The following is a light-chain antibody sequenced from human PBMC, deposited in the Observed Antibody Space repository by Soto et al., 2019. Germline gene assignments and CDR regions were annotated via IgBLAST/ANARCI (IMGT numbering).Light chain of an antibody. CDR1: SSDIGRYNF. Sequence: QSALTQPASVSASPGQSITISCTGTSSDIGRYNFVSWYQQHPGEAPKLLIYDVTTRPSGVSNRFSGSKSSNTASLTISGLQAGDEADYYCSSFTTSTTEVFGGGTKLTVL. V-gene: IGLV2-14*01. CDR2: DVT. CDR3: SSFTTSTTEV. J-gene: IGLJ3*02.